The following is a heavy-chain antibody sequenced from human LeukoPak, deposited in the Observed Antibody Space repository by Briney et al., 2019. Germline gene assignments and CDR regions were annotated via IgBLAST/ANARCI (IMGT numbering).Heavy chain of an antibody. V-gene: IGHV4-31*03. CDR2: IYYSGST. CDR3: ARALPNVAILPYFDY. Sequence: SETLSLTCTVSGGSISSGGYYWSWIRQHPGKGLEWIGYIYYSGSTYYNPSLKSRVTISVDTSKNQFSLKLSSVTAADTAVYYCARALPNVAILPYFDYWGQGTLVTVSS. CDR1: GGSISSGGYY. J-gene: IGHJ4*02. D-gene: IGHD2-21*01.